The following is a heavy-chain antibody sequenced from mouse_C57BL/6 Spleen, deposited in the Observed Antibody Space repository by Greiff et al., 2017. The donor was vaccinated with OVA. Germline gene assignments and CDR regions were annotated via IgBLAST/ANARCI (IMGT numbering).Heavy chain of an antibody. V-gene: IGHV1-9*01. D-gene: IGHD1-1*01. J-gene: IGHJ2*01. Sequence: VQLQQSGAELMKPGASVKLSCKATGYTFTGYWIEWVKQRPGHGLEWIGEILPGSGSTNYNEKFKGKATFTAYTSSNTAYMQLSSLTTEDSAIYYCARYLFYYGSSSYYFDYWGQGTTLTVSS. CDR2: ILPGSGST. CDR3: ARYLFYYGSSSYYFDY. CDR1: GYTFTGYW.